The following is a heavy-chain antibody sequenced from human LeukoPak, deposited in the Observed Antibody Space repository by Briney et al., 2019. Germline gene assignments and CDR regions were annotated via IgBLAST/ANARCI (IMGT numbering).Heavy chain of an antibody. CDR3: AATDIAAAGTWLDP. D-gene: IGHD6-13*01. J-gene: IGHJ5*02. CDR2: IYSSGTT. Sequence: SETLSLTCNVSGGSISNYYWTWIRQPAGKGLVWIGRIYSSGTTTYNPSLKSRVAMSVDTSRNQFSLKLSSVTAADTAVYYCAATDIAAAGTWLDPWGQGTLVTVSS. V-gene: IGHV4-4*07. CDR1: GGSISNYY.